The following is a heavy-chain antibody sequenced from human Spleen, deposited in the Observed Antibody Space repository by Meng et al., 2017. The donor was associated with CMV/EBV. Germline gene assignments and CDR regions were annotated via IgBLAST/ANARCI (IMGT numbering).Heavy chain of an antibody. Sequence: GESLKISCAASGFTVSSNYMSWVRQAPGKGLEWVSVIYSGGSTYYADSVKGRFTISRDNSKNSLYLQMNSLRAEDTAVYYCARGVAVAGTWFDPWGQGTLVTVSS. V-gene: IGHV3-53*01. CDR1: GFTVSSNY. D-gene: IGHD6-19*01. J-gene: IGHJ5*02. CDR2: IYSGGST. CDR3: ARGVAVAGTWFDP.